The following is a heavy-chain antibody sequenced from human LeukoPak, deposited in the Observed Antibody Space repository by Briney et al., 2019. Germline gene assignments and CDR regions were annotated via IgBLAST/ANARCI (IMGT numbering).Heavy chain of an antibody. V-gene: IGHV4-59*08. D-gene: IGHD6-19*01. CDR1: GGSISSYH. J-gene: IGHJ4*02. Sequence: SETLSLTCTVSGGSISSYHWGWIRQPPGKGLEWTGYIYYSGSTNYNPSLNSRVTISVDTSKNQFSLRLSSVTAADTAIYYCARAVSGRFDYWGQGTLVTVSS. CDR3: ARAVSGRFDY. CDR2: IYYSGST.